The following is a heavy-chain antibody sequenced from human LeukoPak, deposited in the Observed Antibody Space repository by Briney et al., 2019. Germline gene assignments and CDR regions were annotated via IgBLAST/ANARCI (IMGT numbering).Heavy chain of an antibody. Sequence: SQTLSLTCTVSGGSISSGGYYWSWIRQHPGKGLEWIGYIYYSGSTYYNPSLKSRVTISVDTSKNQFSLKLSSVTAADTAVYYCARQAARKGALDYWGQGTLVTVSS. V-gene: IGHV4-31*03. CDR2: IYYSGST. J-gene: IGHJ4*02. D-gene: IGHD6-6*01. CDR3: ARQAARKGALDY. CDR1: GGSISSGGYY.